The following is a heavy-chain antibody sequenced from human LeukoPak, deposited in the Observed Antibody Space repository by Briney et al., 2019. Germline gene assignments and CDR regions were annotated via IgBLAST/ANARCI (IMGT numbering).Heavy chain of an antibody. CDR3: ARGGPGTGMDY. CDR1: GFTFSSLW. Sequence: GGSLRLSXVASGFTFSSLWMHWVRQAPGKGLVWVSRISNDEITTTYADSVKGRFTISRDNAKNTLYLQMNSLRAEDTAVYYCARGGPGTGMDYWGQGALVTVSS. J-gene: IGHJ4*02. CDR2: ISNDEITT. V-gene: IGHV3-74*01. D-gene: IGHD1-1*01.